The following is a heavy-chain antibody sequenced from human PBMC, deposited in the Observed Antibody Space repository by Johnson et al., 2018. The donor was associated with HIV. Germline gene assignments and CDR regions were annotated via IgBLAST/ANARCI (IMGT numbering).Heavy chain of an antibody. J-gene: IGHJ3*02. CDR1: GFTFDDYG. CDR2: INWNGGST. CDR3: AKAESNYGRAFDI. Sequence: VQLVESGGGVVRPGGSLRLSCAASGFTFDDYGMNWVRQAPGKGLEWVSGINWNGGSTGYADSVKGRFTISRDNARNFLYLQMNSLRTEDTALYYCAKAESNYGRAFDIWGQGTMVTVSS. V-gene: IGHV3-20*04. D-gene: IGHD5-24*01.